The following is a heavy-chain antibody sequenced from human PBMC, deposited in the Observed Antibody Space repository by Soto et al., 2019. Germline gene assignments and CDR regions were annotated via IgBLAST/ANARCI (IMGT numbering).Heavy chain of an antibody. CDR1: GYTFTSYG. CDR2: ISAYNGNT. D-gene: IGHD5-18*01. J-gene: IGHJ4*02. Sequence: ASVKVSCKASGYTFTSYGISWVRQAPGQGLEWMGWISAYNGNTNYAQKLQGRVTMTTDTSTSTAYMELRSLRSDDTAVYYCARLMDTAMVSGIDYWGQGTLVTGSS. V-gene: IGHV1-18*04. CDR3: ARLMDTAMVSGIDY.